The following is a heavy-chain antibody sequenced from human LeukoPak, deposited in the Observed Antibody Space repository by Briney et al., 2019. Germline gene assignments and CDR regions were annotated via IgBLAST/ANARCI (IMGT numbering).Heavy chain of an antibody. CDR3: ARDIRTSTGYNWFDP. Sequence: ASVKASCKASGYTFTSYGISWVRQAPGQGLEWVGWISANNGITNYAQKLQGRVTMTTDTSTSTAYMELRSLTSDDTAVYYCARDIRTSTGYNWFDPWGQGTLVTVSS. CDR1: GYTFTSYG. D-gene: IGHD2-2*02. V-gene: IGHV1-18*01. J-gene: IGHJ5*02. CDR2: ISANNGIT.